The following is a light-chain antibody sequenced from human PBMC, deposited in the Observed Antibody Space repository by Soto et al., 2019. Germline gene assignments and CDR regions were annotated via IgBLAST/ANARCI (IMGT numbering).Light chain of an antibody. V-gene: IGLV4-69*01. CDR2: LNSDGSH. J-gene: IGLJ3*02. Sequence: QSVLTQSPSASASLGASVKLTCTLSSGYSTYGIAWPQQQPEKGPRFLMKLNSDGSHNKGDGIPDRFSGSSSGAERYLTISSLQLEDEAYYYCQTWGTGIWVFGGGTKLTVL. CDR1: SGYSTYG. CDR3: QTWGTGIWV.